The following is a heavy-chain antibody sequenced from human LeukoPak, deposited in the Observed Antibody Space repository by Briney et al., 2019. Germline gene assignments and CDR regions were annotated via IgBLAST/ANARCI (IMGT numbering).Heavy chain of an antibody. J-gene: IGHJ6*03. CDR1: GFTFSNYA. CDR2: ISGGGGGT. CDR3: AKDQGNYYYYYYMDV. Sequence: GGSLRLSCAASGFTFSNYAMGWVRQAPGKGLEWVSAISGGGGGTYYADSVKGRFTISRDNSKNTLYLQMNSLRAEDTAVYYCAKDQGNYYYYYYMDVWGKGTTVTVSS. V-gene: IGHV3-23*01.